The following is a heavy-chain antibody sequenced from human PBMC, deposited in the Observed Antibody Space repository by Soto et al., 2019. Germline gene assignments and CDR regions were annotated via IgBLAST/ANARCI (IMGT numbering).Heavy chain of an antibody. D-gene: IGHD3-16*02. V-gene: IGHV1-69*06. CDR1: GGTFSNYA. CDR3: ARPQRGWDMFGGVIVKRFFQFAMDV. CDR2: IIPFFETP. Sequence: QVQLVQSGTEVKKSGSSMKVSCQVSGGTFSNYAISWVRQAPGQGLEWMGGIIPFFETPAYSQRFQDRVSITADKSSNTAYKEVSSLTSEDTAIYYCARPQRGWDMFGGVIVKRFFQFAMDVWGQGTTVTVSS. J-gene: IGHJ6*02.